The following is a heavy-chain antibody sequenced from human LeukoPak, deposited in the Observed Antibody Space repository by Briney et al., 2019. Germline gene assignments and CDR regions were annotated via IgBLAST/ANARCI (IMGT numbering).Heavy chain of an antibody. J-gene: IGHJ4*02. Sequence: GASVKVSCKASGYTFTGYYMHWVRQAPGQGLEWMGWINPNSGGTNYAQKFQGRVTMTRDTSISTAYMELSGLRSDDTAVYYCAALYYYDSSGPGDYWGQGTLVTVSS. CDR1: GYTFTGYY. D-gene: IGHD3-22*01. CDR3: AALYYYDSSGPGDY. V-gene: IGHV1-2*02. CDR2: INPNSGGT.